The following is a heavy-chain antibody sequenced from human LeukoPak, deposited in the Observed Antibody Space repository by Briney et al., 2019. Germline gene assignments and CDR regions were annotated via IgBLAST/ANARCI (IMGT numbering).Heavy chain of an antibody. CDR2: INPSGGST. D-gene: IGHD3-10*01. V-gene: IGHV1-46*01. CDR3: TTDIGGNSGSYLSYYYYYYMDV. CDR1: GYTFSSYY. J-gene: IGHJ6*03. Sequence: GASVKVSCKASGYTFSSYYMHWVRQAPGQGLEWMGIINPSGGSTSYSQKLQGRVTMTRDTSTSTVYMELSSLRSEDTAVYYCTTDIGGNSGSYLSYYYYYYMDVWGKGTTVTISS.